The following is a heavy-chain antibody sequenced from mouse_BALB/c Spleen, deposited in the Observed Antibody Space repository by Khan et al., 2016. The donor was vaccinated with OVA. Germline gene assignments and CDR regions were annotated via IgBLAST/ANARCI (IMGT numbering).Heavy chain of an antibody. CDR3: ARDSYGYMGYFDY. CDR1: GFTFSSFG. Sequence: EVELVESGGGLVQPGGSRKLSCAASGFTFSSFGMHWVRQAPEKGLEWVAYISSGSNTTYYAATLKGRFTISRDHPTTTLFLQMTSLRSEDTALDYCARDSYGYMGYFDYWGQGTTLTVSS. CDR2: ISSGSNTT. J-gene: IGHJ2*01. V-gene: IGHV5-17*02. D-gene: IGHD1-2*01.